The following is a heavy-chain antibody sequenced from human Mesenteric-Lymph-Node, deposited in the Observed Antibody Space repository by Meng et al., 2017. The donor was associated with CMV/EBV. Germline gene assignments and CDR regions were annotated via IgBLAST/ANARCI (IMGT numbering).Heavy chain of an antibody. CDR2: IYYSGST. V-gene: IGHV4-31*03. CDR1: GGSISSGGYY. CDR3: ARDVPAGGMDV. J-gene: IGHJ6*02. Sequence: SETLSLTCTVSGGSISSGGYYWSWIRQHPGKGLEWIGHIYYSGSTYYNPSLKSRVTISVDTSKNQFSLKLSSVTAADTAVYYCARDVPAGGMDVWGQGTTVTVSS. D-gene: IGHD2-2*01.